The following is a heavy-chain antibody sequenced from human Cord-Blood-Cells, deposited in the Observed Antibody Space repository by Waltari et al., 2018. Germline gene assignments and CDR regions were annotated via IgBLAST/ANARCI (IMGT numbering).Heavy chain of an antibody. V-gene: IGHV3-30*03. Sequence: QVQLVESGGAVVHPGWCLRLPCSASAFSYTSCGRHWLCQAPGKGLRWVAVISYDGSNKYYADSVKGRFTISRDNSKNTLYLQMNSRRAEDTAVYYCAVYSSSSGYYFDYWGQGTLVTVSS. CDR3: AVYSSSSGYYFDY. D-gene: IGHD6-6*01. J-gene: IGHJ4*02. CDR1: AFSYTSCG. CDR2: ISYDGSNK.